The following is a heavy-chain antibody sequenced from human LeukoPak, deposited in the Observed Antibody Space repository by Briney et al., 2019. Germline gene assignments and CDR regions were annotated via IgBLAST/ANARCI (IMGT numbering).Heavy chain of an antibody. CDR2: INHSGST. CDR1: GGSFSGYY. V-gene: IGHV4-34*01. CDR3: ARGSGIVVVTHY. J-gene: IGHJ4*02. D-gene: IGHD2-21*02. Sequence: SETLSLTCTVYGGSFSGYYWSWIRQPPGKGLEWIGEINHSGSTNYNPSLKSRVTISVDTSKNQFSLKLSSVTAADTAVYYCARGSGIVVVTHYWSQGTLVTVSS.